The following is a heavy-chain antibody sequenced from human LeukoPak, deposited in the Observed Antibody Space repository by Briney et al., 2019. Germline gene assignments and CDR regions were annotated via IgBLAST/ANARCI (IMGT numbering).Heavy chain of an antibody. CDR2: INHSGST. J-gene: IGHJ4*02. Sequence: SETLSLTCAVYGGSFSGYYWSWIRQPPGKGLEWIGEINHSGSTNYNPSLKSRVTISVDTSKNQFSLKLSSVTAADTAMYFCARDSPQPVWGQGTLATVSS. CDR3: ARDSPQPV. V-gene: IGHV4-34*01. CDR1: GGSFSGYY. D-gene: IGHD1-26*01.